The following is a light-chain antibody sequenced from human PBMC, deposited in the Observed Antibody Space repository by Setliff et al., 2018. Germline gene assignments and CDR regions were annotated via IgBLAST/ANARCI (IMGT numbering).Light chain of an antibody. CDR3: SSYAGSNTPYV. V-gene: IGLV2-8*01. CDR2: EVS. CDR1: SSDVGGHNY. Sequence: LTQPPSASGSPGQSVTISCTGTSSDVGGHNYVSWYQQHPGKAPKLMIYEVSKRPSGVPDRFSGSKSGNTASLTVSGLQAEDEADYYCSSYAGSNTPYVFGTGTKVTVL. J-gene: IGLJ1*01.